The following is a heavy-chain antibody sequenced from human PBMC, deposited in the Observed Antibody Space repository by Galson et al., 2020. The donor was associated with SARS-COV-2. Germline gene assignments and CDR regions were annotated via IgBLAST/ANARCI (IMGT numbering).Heavy chain of an antibody. D-gene: IGHD3-22*01. CDR1: GYTFTSYD. CDR3: ARGQSITMIVVLIRRYYYGMDV. Sequence: ASVKVSCKASGYTFTSYDINWVRQATGQGLEWMGWMNPNSGNTGYAQKFQGRVTMTRNTSISTAYMELSSLRSEDTAVYYCARGQSITMIVVLIRRYYYGMDVWGQGTLVTVSS. V-gene: IGHV1-8*01. J-gene: IGHJ6*02. CDR2: MNPNSGNT.